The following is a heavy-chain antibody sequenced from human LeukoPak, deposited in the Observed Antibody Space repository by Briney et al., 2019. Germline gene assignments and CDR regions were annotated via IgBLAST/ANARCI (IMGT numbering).Heavy chain of an antibody. CDR2: IWYDGSNK. Sequence: PGGSLRLSCAASGFTFSSYGMHWVRQAPGKGLEWVAVIWYDGSNKYYADSVKGRFTISRDNSKNTLYLQMNSLRAEDTAVYYCARGGHDSSGYYPSGFDYWGQGTLVTVSS. CDR3: ARGGHDSSGYYPSGFDY. D-gene: IGHD3-22*01. V-gene: IGHV3-33*01. CDR1: GFTFSSYG. J-gene: IGHJ4*02.